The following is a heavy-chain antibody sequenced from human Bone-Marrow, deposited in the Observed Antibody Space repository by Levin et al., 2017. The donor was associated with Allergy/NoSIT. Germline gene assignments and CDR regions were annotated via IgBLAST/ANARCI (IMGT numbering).Heavy chain of an antibody. J-gene: IGHJ3*02. V-gene: IGHV1-69*13. CDR2: IIPIFGTA. CDR1: GGTFSSYA. D-gene: IGHD4-17*01. Sequence: SVKVSCKASGGTFSSYAISWVRQAPGQGLEWMGGIIPIFGTANYAQKFQGRVTITADESTSTAYMELSSLRSEDTAVYYCAREMTTVTTDAFDIWGQGTMVTVSS. CDR3: AREMTTVTTDAFDI.